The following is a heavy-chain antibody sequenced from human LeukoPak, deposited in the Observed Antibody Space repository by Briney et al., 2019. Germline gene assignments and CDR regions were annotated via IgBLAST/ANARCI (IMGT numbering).Heavy chain of an antibody. D-gene: IGHD6-13*01. CDR2: IKQDGSEK. V-gene: IGHV3-7*01. J-gene: IGHJ4*02. CDR1: GFTFSTYW. CDR3: ARDPAGNDY. Sequence: GGSLRLSCAASGFTFSTYWMSWVRQAPGKGLEWVANIKQDGSEKYYVDSVKGRFTISRDNAKNSLYLQMNSLRAEDTTMYYCARDPAGNDYWGQGTLVTVSS.